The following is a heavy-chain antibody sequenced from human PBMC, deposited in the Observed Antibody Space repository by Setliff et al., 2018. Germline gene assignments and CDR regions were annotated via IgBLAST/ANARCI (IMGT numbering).Heavy chain of an antibody. CDR3: ARDKLWLMGYYYYYYMDV. CDR1: GYTFTSYA. D-gene: IGHD5-18*01. Sequence: ASVKVSCKASGYTFTSYAMHWVRQAPGQRLEWMGWINAGNGNTKYSQKFQGRVTITRDTSASTAYMELGSLRSEDTAVYYCARDKLWLMGYYYYYYMDVWGKGTTVTVSS. CDR2: INAGNGNT. J-gene: IGHJ6*03. V-gene: IGHV1-3*01.